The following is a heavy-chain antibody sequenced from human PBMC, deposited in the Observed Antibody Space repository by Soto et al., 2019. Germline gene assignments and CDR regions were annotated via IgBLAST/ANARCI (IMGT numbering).Heavy chain of an antibody. CDR2: IIPIFGTA. D-gene: IGHD6-6*01. CDR1: GGTFSSYA. CDR3: ARDSSIAARSYGMDV. V-gene: IGHV1-69*01. Sequence: QVQLVQSGAEVKKPGSSVKVSCKASGGTFSSYAISWVRQAPGQGLEWMGGIIPIFGTANYAQKFQGRVTITADESTSTAYIELSSLRSEDTAAYYCARDSSIAARSYGMDVWGQGTTVTVSS. J-gene: IGHJ6*02.